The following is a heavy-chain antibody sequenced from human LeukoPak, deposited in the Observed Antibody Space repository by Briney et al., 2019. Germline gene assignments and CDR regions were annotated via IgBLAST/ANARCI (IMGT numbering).Heavy chain of an antibody. D-gene: IGHD2-2*01. CDR1: GYTFTSYG. CDR2: ISAYNGNT. CDR3: ARVGCSSTTCYPERDD. Sequence: GASVKVSCKASGYTFTSYGISWVRQAPGQGLEWMGWISAYNGNTNYAQKFQGRVTMTTDTSTSTAYMELRSLRSDDTAVYYCARVGCSSTTCYPERDDWGQGTLVTVSS. J-gene: IGHJ4*02. V-gene: IGHV1-18*01.